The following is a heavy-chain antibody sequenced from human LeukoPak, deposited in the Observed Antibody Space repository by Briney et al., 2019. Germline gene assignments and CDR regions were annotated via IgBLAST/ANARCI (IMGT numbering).Heavy chain of an antibody. CDR2: INPSGGST. J-gene: IGHJ6*03. CDR1: GYTFTSYA. V-gene: IGHV1-46*01. D-gene: IGHD3-9*01. Sequence: ASVKVSCKASGYTFTSYAMNWVRQAPGQGLEWMGIINPSGGSTSYAQKFQGRVTMTRDMSTSTVYMELSSLRSEDTAVYYCARDPYYDILTGYYYYCMDVWGKRTTVTVSS. CDR3: ARDPYYDILTGYYYYCMDV.